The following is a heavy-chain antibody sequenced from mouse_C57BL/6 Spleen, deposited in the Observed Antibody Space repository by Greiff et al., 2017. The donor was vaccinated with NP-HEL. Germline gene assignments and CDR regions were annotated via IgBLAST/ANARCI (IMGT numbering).Heavy chain of an antibody. CDR3: ARSGGLVRSPFDY. CDR2: IDPANGHT. CDR1: GFNIKNTY. D-gene: IGHD1-1*01. J-gene: IGHJ2*01. Sequence: EVQLQESVAELVRPGASVKLSCTASGFNIKNTYMHWVKQRPEQGLEWIGRIDPANGHTKYAPKFQGKATITADTSSNPADLQLSSLTSEDTAIYFCARSGGLVRSPFDYWGQGTTLTVSS. V-gene: IGHV14-3*01.